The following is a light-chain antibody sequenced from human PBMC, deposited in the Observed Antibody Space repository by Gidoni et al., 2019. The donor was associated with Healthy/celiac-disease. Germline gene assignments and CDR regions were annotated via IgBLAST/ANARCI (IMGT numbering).Light chain of an antibody. Sequence: LVLTQSPGTLSLSPGERATLSCRASQSVSSSYLAWYQQKPGQAPRLLIYGASSRATGIPDRFSGSGSGTDFTLTISRLEPEDFAVYYCQQYGSSLYTFGQGTKLEIK. V-gene: IGKV3-20*01. CDR3: QQYGSSLYT. CDR2: GAS. CDR1: QSVSSSY. J-gene: IGKJ2*01.